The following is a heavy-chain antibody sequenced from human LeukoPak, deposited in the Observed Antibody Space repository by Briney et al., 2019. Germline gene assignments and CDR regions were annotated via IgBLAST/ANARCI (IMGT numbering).Heavy chain of an antibody. J-gene: IGHJ4*02. Sequence: ASVKVSCKASGDSFGTYGITWVRQAPGQGLEWMGWINPNSGATNYAQKFQGRVTMTRGTSISTAYMELSRLRSDDTAVYYCARVNAVWSGDIDCWGQGSLVTVSS. CDR2: INPNSGAT. CDR1: GDSFGTYG. CDR3: ARVNAVWSGDIDC. D-gene: IGHD3-3*01. V-gene: IGHV1-2*02.